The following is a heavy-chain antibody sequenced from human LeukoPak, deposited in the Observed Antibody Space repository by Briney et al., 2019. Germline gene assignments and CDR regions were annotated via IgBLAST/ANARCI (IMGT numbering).Heavy chain of an antibody. Sequence: GGSLRLSCAASGFTFDDYAMHWVRQAPGKGLEWVSGISWNSGSIGYADSVKGRFTISRDNAKNSLYLQMNSLRAEDTALYYCAKGPKWELPPYYFDYWGQGTLVTVPS. J-gene: IGHJ4*02. V-gene: IGHV3-9*01. CDR3: AKGPKWELPPYYFDY. D-gene: IGHD1-26*01. CDR1: GFTFDDYA. CDR2: ISWNSGSI.